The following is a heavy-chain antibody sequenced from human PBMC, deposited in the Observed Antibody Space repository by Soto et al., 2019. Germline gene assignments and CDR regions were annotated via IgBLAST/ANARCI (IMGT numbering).Heavy chain of an antibody. CDR3: ETEHILGARRFDY. CDR1: GFTFSSYS. Sequence: PGGSLRLFCVASGFTFSSYSVNWVRQAPGKGLEWVSYISSGSKTIFYADSVKGRFTVSRDNAKNSQFLQMNSLSVDDTAVYYCETEHILGARRFDYWGRGTLVTVSS. CDR2: ISSGSKTI. D-gene: IGHD1-26*01. J-gene: IGHJ4*02. V-gene: IGHV3-48*01.